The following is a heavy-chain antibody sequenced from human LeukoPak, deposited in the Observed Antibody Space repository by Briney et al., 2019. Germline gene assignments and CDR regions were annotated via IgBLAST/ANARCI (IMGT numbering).Heavy chain of an antibody. CDR3: ATLTIQSIRTGGEPYYYYYYMDV. Sequence: ASVKVSCKASGGTFSSYAISWVRQAPGQGLEWMGGIIPIFGTANYAQKLQGRVTITTDESTSTAYMELSSLRSEDTAVYDCATLTIQSIRTGGEPYYYYYYMDVWGKGTTVTVSS. CDR1: GGTFSSYA. D-gene: IGHD1-14*01. V-gene: IGHV1-69*05. J-gene: IGHJ6*03. CDR2: IIPIFGTA.